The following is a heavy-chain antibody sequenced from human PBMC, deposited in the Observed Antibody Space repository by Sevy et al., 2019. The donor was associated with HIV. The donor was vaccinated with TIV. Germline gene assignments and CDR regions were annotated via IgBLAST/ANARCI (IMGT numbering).Heavy chain of an antibody. V-gene: IGHV3-30*18. CDR1: TFRVIDNY. D-gene: IGHD3-22*01. CDR3: AKDKITMIGVAILDY. J-gene: IGHJ4*02. CDR2: ISYDGSNK. Sequence: GGSLRLSCAASTFRVIDNYMSWVRQAPGKGLEWVAVISYDGSNKYYADSVKGRFTISRDNSKNTQYLQMNSLRAEDTAVYYCAKDKITMIGVAILDYWGQGTLVTVSS.